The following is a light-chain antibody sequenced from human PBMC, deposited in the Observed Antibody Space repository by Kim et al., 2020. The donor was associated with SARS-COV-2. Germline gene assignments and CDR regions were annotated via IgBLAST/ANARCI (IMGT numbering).Light chain of an antibody. CDR2: GAS. J-gene: IGKJ5*01. Sequence: EIVLTQSPGTLSLSPGERATLSCRASQSVRADYLAWYQQKPGQAPRLLIYGASSRATGIPDRFSGSGSGTDFILTISRLESEDFAVYYCQQYGTSPNTFGQGTRLEIK. CDR1: QSVRADY. V-gene: IGKV3-20*01. CDR3: QQYGTSPNT.